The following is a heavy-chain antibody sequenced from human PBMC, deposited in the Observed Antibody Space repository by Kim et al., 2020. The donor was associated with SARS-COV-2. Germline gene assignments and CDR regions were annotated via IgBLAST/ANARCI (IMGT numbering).Heavy chain of an antibody. J-gene: IGHJ4*02. D-gene: IGHD2-2*01. CDR1: GYTFTNYI. CDR2: INPNDGGT. CDR3: AREVDSLDY. Sequence: ASVKVSCTTSGYTFTNYIMHWVRQAPGQGLEWMGLINPNDGGTAYAQSFRGRFTMTRDTSTSTVYMELRSLTSEDTALYYCAREVDSLDYWGQGTLVSVSS. V-gene: IGHV1-46*01.